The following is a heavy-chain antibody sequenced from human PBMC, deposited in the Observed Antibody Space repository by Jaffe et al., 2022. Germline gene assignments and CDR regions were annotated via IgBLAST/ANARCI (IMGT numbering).Heavy chain of an antibody. CDR3: ARRSSILDY. CDR2: ISSGSSTT. CDR1: GFDFSSHS. D-gene: IGHD3-10*01. V-gene: IGHV3-48*04. J-gene: IGHJ4*02. Sequence: EVQLVESGGGLVQPGGSLRLSCETSGFDFSSHSMNWVRQAPGKGLEWVAYISSGSSTTYYEDSVKGRFSISRDNAKNSVYLQMNSLRAEDTAVYYCARRSSILDYWGQGTLVTVSS.